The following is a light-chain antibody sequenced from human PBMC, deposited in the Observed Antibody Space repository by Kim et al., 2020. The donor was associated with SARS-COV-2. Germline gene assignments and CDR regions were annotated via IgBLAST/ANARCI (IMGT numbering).Light chain of an antibody. V-gene: IGKV1-12*01. CDR3: QQANSFLWT. J-gene: IGKJ1*01. CDR2: TVS. CDR1: QDISYW. Sequence: GSVGDRGNITWRGSQDISYWLAWYQQKPGKAPELLIYTVSSLHSGVPSRFSGSRSGTDFTLTISSLQPEDFATYYCQQANSFLWTFGQGTKVDIK.